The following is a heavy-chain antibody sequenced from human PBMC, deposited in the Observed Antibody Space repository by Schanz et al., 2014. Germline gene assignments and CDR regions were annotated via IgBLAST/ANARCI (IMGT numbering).Heavy chain of an antibody. J-gene: IGHJ4*02. Sequence: VQLVESGGGVVQPGRSLRLSCATSGLNFDYYGMNWVRQAPGKGLEWVSSISSSSSYISYADSVKGRFTISRDNAKNSLYLRMSSLRAEDTAVYCCARGYGDAPTDYWGQGTLVAVSS. CDR3: ARGYGDAPTDY. V-gene: IGHV3-21*04. CDR2: ISSSSSYI. D-gene: IGHD4-17*01. CDR1: GLNFDYYG.